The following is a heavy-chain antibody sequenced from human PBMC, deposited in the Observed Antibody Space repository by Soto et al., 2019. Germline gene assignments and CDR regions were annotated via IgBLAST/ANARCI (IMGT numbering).Heavy chain of an antibody. D-gene: IGHD4-17*01. Sequence: EVQLLESGGGLVQPGGSLRLSCAASGFTFSSYAMSWVRQAPGKGLEWVSAISGSGGSTYYADSVKGRFTTSRDNSKNTLYLQMNSLRAEDTAVYYCAKDQTVTGDAFDIWGQGTMVTVSS. CDR2: ISGSGGST. CDR3: AKDQTVTGDAFDI. J-gene: IGHJ3*02. V-gene: IGHV3-23*01. CDR1: GFTFSSYA.